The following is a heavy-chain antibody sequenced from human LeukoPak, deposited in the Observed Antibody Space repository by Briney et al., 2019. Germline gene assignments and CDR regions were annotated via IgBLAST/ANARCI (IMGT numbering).Heavy chain of an antibody. CDR3: ARDGPDNYGSMDV. Sequence: PGGSLRLSCAASGFTVSSNYMSWVRQAPGKGLEWVSVIYSGGGTYYADSVKGRLTISRDNSKNTLYLQMNSLRAEDTAVYYCARDGPDNYGSMDVWGQGTTVTVSS. CDR2: IYSGGGT. CDR1: GFTVSSNY. D-gene: IGHD4-17*01. V-gene: IGHV3-53*01. J-gene: IGHJ6*02.